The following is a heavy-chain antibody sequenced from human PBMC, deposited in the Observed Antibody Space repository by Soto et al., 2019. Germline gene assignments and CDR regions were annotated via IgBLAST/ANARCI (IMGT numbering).Heavy chain of an antibody. D-gene: IGHD4-17*01. J-gene: IGHJ4*02. CDR3: AREIYGDYFDY. V-gene: IGHV4-59*01. Sequence: SETLSLTCTVSGGSISSYYWSWIRQPPGKGLEWIGYIYYSGSTNYNPSLKSRVTISVDTSKNQFSLKLSSVTAADTAVYYCAREIYGDYFDYWGQGTLVTVSS. CDR2: IYYSGST. CDR1: GGSISSYY.